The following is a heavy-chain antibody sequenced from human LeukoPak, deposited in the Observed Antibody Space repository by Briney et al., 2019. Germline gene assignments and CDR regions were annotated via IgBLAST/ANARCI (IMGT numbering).Heavy chain of an antibody. D-gene: IGHD3-10*01. J-gene: IGHJ4*02. Sequence: PSETLSLTCAVYGGSFSGYYWSWIRQPPGKGLEWIGEINHSGSTNYNPSLKSRVTISVDTSKNQFSLKLSSVTAADTAVYYCARVYGSGKYYFDYRGQGTLVTVSP. CDR1: GGSFSGYY. V-gene: IGHV4-34*01. CDR2: INHSGST. CDR3: ARVYGSGKYYFDY.